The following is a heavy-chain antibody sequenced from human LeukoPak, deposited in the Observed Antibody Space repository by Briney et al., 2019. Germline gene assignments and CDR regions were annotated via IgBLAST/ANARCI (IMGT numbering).Heavy chain of an antibody. V-gene: IGHV4-59*04. D-gene: IGHD1/OR15-1a*01. CDR1: GVSISGYY. Sequence: SEALSLTCTVSGVSISGYYWIWIRQSPGRGLDYIASILYRESFSYGGTTFYNPSLQSRVTISVDTSKNAFSLRLTSVTAADTAVYFCARQISGNKDYWGQGTLVTVSS. CDR2: ILYRESFSYGGTT. J-gene: IGHJ4*02. CDR3: ARQISGNKDY.